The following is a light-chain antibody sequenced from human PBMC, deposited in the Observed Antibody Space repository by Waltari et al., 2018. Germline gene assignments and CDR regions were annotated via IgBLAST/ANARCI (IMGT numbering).Light chain of an antibody. CDR3: SSYAGSNYV. CDR1: RSDVGGYNY. J-gene: IGLJ1*01. CDR2: EVS. Sequence: QSALTQPPSASGSPGQSVTISCTGTRSDVGGYNYVSWYQQHPGKAPTLLIYEVSKRPAGVPDRFSGSKSGNTASLTVSGLQAEDEADYYCSSYAGSNYVFGTGTKVTVL. V-gene: IGLV2-8*01.